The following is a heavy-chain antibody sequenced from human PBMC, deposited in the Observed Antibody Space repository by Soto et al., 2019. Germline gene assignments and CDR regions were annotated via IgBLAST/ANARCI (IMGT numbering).Heavy chain of an antibody. D-gene: IGHD3-9*01. CDR1: GYSFTSYW. CDR3: AGFYYDILTGYYGAVDY. J-gene: IGHJ4*02. V-gene: IGHV5-51*01. Sequence: GESLKISCKGSGYSFTSYWIGWVRQMPGKGLEWMGIIYPGDSDTRYSPSFQGQVTISADKSISTAYLQWSSLKASDTAMYYCAGFYYDILTGYYGAVDYWGQGTLVTVSS. CDR2: IYPGDSDT.